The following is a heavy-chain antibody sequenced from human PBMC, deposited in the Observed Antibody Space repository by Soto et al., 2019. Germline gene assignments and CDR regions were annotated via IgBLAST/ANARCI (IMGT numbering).Heavy chain of an antibody. CDR3: ARAGDSSGPVALGY. CDR2: IYHSGST. V-gene: IGHV4-30-2*01. CDR1: GGSISSGGSS. J-gene: IGHJ4*02. D-gene: IGHD6-19*01. Sequence: PSETLSLTCAVSGGSISSGGSSWSWIRQPPGKGLEWIGYIYHSGSTYYNPSLKSRVTISVDRSKNQFSLKLSSVTAADTAVYYCARAGDSSGPVALGYWGKGTLVTVPQ.